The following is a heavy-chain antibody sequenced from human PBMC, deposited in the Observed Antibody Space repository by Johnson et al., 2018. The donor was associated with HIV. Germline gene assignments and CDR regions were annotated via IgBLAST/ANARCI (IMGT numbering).Heavy chain of an antibody. D-gene: IGHD6-13*01. Sequence: QLVESGGGVVQPGRSLRLSCVASGFTFSRYAVHWFRQAPGKGLEWVAIITHDGSKKYYADSVQGRFTISRDDSKNTLYLQMSSLRPEDTAVYYCARDDIQILGGYSSNWPENSFDVWGQGTMVTVSS. CDR2: ITHDGSKK. CDR1: GFTFSRYA. CDR3: ARDDIQILGGYSSNWPENSFDV. V-gene: IGHV3-30*04. J-gene: IGHJ3*01.